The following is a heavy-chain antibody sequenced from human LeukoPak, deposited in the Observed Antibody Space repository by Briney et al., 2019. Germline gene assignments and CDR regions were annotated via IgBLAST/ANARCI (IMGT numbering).Heavy chain of an antibody. J-gene: IGHJ6*02. Sequence: GGSLRLSCAPSGFTFSSYSMNWVRQAPGKGLGWVSSISSSSSYIYYADSVKGRFTISRDNAKNSLYLQMNSLRAEDTAVYYCAGTDALYYYGMDVWGQGTTVTVSS. V-gene: IGHV3-21*01. CDR2: ISSSSSYI. CDR3: AGTDALYYYGMDV. CDR1: GFTFSSYS.